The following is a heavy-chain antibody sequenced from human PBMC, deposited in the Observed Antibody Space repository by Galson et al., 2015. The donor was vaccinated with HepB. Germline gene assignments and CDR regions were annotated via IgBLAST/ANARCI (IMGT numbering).Heavy chain of an antibody. CDR3: ARSPYYYDSSGYLGGGWFDP. J-gene: IGHJ5*02. D-gene: IGHD3-22*01. CDR1: GFTVSSNY. CDR2: IYSGGST. V-gene: IGHV3-53*01. Sequence: SLRLSCAASGFTVSSNYMSWVRQAPGKGLEWVSAIYSGGSTYYADSVKGRFTISRDNSKNTLYLQMNSLRAEDTAVYYCARSPYYYDSSGYLGGGWFDPWGQGTLVTVSS.